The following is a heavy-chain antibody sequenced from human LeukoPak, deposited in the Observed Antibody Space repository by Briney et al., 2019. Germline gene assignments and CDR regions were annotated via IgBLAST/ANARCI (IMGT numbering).Heavy chain of an antibody. J-gene: IGHJ6*03. D-gene: IGHD2/OR15-2a*01. CDR3: TTTRNYYYNMDV. CDR1: GFTSINYW. CDR2: IKQEGGEE. V-gene: IGHV3-7*03. Sequence: QPGGSLRISCAASGFTSINYWMSWVRQALGEGVEWVANIKQEGGEEYSVDSVRGRFTISRDNAKNSLYLQMKSLTAEDTAVYYCTTTRNYYYNMDVWGKGATVIVSS.